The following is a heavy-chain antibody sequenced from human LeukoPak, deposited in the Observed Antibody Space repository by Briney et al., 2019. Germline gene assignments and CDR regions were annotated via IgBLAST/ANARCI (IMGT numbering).Heavy chain of an antibody. J-gene: IGHJ4*02. CDR2: ISYDGSNK. D-gene: IGHD3-16*01. CDR3: ARGRGGGAEMI. Sequence: GGSLRLSCAASGFTFSSYAMHWVRQAPGKGLEWVAVISYDGSNKYYADSVKGRFTISRDNSKNTLYLQMNSLRAEDTAVYYCARGRGGGAEMIWGQGTPVTVSS. CDR1: GFTFSSYA. V-gene: IGHV3-30-3*01.